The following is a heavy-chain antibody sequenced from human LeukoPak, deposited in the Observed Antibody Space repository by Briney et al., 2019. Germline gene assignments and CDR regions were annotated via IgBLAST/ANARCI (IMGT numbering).Heavy chain of an antibody. Sequence: PGGSLRLSCAASGFIFSDYYMSWIRQAPGKGLEWVSYIRSSGSTIYYADSVKGRFTISRANAKNSLYLQMNSLRAEDTAVYYCARVFRSSTTTLLYFDYWGQGTLATVSS. J-gene: IGHJ4*02. CDR3: ARVFRSSTTTLLYFDY. CDR1: GFIFSDYY. D-gene: IGHD1-26*01. CDR2: IRSSGSTI. V-gene: IGHV3-11*01.